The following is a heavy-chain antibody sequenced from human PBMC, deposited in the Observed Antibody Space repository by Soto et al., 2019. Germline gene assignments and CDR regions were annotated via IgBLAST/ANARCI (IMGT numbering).Heavy chain of an antibody. J-gene: IGHJ3*02. CDR3: AKDSLGYCSSTSCPNAFDI. D-gene: IGHD2-2*01. Sequence: EVQLLESGGGLVQPGGSLRLSCAASGFTFSSYAMSWVRQAPGTGLEWVSAISGSGGSTYYADSVKGRFTISRDNSKNTLYLQMNSLRAEDTAVYYCAKDSLGYCSSTSCPNAFDIWGQGTMVTVST. V-gene: IGHV3-23*01. CDR1: GFTFSSYA. CDR2: ISGSGGST.